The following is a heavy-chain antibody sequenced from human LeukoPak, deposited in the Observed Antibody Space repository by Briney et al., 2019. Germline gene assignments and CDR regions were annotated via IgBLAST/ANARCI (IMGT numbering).Heavy chain of an antibody. J-gene: IGHJ4*02. CDR2: IKQDGSEK. D-gene: IGHD3-22*01. CDR1: GFTFSNYW. V-gene: IGHV3-7*05. CDR3: ARGGYYDSSGRNFDY. Sequence: GGSRRLSCAASGFTFSNYWMSWVRQAPGKGLEWVAKIKQDGSEKYYVDSVKGRFTISRDNAKNSLYLQMNSLRAEDTAVYYRARGGYYDSSGRNFDYWGQGTLATVSS.